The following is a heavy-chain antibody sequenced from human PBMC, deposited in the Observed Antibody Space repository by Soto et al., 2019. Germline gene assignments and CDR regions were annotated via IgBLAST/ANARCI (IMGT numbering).Heavy chain of an antibody. CDR1: GFTFSTYW. J-gene: IGHJ4*02. CDR2: INSDGSST. CDR3: VRDRDTYGYSNADY. Sequence: EVQLVESGGGLVQPGGSLRLSCAASGFTFSTYWMHWVRRAPGKGLVWVSRINSDGSSTNYADSVKGRFTISRDNAKNTLYLQMNSLRAEDAAIYYCVRDRDTYGYSNADYWGQGTTVTVSS. V-gene: IGHV3-74*01. D-gene: IGHD5-18*01.